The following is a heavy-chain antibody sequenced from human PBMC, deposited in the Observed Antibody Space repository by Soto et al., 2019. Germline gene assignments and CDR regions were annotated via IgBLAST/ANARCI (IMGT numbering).Heavy chain of an antibody. V-gene: IGHV4-30-2*01. D-gene: IGHD3-22*01. Sequence: PSETLSLTCAVSGDSISSGGYSWSWVRQPPGKGLEWIGYMYPGGSTSYNPSLKSRVTTSVDRSKNQFSLKLSSVTAADTAVYYCARGPILGYYYNSGFDYRGQGTLVTVSS. CDR1: GDSISSGGYS. CDR2: MYPGGST. CDR3: ARGPILGYYYNSGFDY. J-gene: IGHJ4*02.